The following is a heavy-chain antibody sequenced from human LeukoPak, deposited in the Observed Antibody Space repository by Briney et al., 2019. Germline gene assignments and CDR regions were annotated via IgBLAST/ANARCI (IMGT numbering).Heavy chain of an antibody. D-gene: IGHD3-10*01. V-gene: IGHV3-21*01. Sequence: PGGSLRLSCAASGFTFNSYSMNWVRQAPGKGLEWVSSISSSSSYIYYADSVKGRFTISRDNAKNSLYLQMNSLRAEDTAVYYCARGPLEQLWFGELLGEAPYFDYWGQGTLVTVSS. CDR2: ISSSSSYI. CDR1: GFTFNSYS. J-gene: IGHJ4*02. CDR3: ARGPLEQLWFGELLGEAPYFDY.